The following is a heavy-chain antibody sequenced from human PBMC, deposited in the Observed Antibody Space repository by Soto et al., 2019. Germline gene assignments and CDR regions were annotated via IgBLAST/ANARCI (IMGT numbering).Heavy chain of an antibody. CDR1: GFTFSSYG. CDR2: ISYDGSNK. CDR3: AKDLLDTAMVTLWSADYYYYGMDV. D-gene: IGHD5-18*01. V-gene: IGHV3-30*18. J-gene: IGHJ6*02. Sequence: QVQLVESGGGVVQPGRSLRLSCAASGFTFSSYGMHWVRQAPGKGLEWVAVISYDGSNKYYADSVKGRFTISRDNSKNSRYLQMNSLIAEDMAVYYCAKDLLDTAMVTLWSADYYYYGMDVWGQGTTVTVSS.